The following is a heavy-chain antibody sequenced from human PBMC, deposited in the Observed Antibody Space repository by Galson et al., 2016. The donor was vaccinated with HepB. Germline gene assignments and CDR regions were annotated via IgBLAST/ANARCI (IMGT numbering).Heavy chain of an antibody. D-gene: IGHD3-16*02. CDR2: LSGGRDNT. J-gene: IGHJ1*01. CDR3: AKGGFYDYVWGSYRYHGPSSGQH. V-gene: IGHV3-23*01. Sequence: SLRLSCAASGFTFSSYAMSWVRQAPGKGLEWVSTLSGGRDNTFHAEFVKGRFSISRDDSKNMLDLQMNSLTAEDTAVYYCAKGGFYDYVWGSYRYHGPSSGQHWGQGTLVTVSS. CDR1: GFTFSSYA.